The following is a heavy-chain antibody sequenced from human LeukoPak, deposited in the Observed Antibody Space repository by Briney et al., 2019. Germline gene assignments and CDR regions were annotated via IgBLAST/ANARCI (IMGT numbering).Heavy chain of an antibody. CDR2: IIPILGIA. CDR3: ARGVAGGWVLFDY. D-gene: IGHD6-19*01. Sequence: GASVKVSCKASGGTFSSYTIGWVRQAPGQGLEWMGRIIPILGIANYAQKFQGRVTITADKSTSTAYMELSSLRSEDTAVYYCARGVAGGWVLFDYWGQGTLVTVSS. V-gene: IGHV1-69*02. J-gene: IGHJ4*02. CDR1: GGTFSSYT.